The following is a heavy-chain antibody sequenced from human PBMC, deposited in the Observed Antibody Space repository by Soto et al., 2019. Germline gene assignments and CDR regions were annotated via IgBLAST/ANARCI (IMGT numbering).Heavy chain of an antibody. CDR2: FDNSDGRT. Sequence: GVSLRLSFSASVFPFSSYSMNWVRQAPGKGLEWVSTFDNSDGRTYYSDSVKGRFTISRDNSKNTLFLQMNSLRPEDTAVYYCAKVRDTTMDMNFDYWGQGTLVTVSS. V-gene: IGHV3-23*01. D-gene: IGHD5-18*01. CDR3: AKVRDTTMDMNFDY. CDR1: VFPFSSYS. J-gene: IGHJ4*02.